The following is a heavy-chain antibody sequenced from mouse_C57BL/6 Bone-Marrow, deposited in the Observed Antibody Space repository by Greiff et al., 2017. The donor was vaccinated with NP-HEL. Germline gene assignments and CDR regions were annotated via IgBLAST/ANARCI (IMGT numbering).Heavy chain of an antibody. Sequence: EVQLVESGGDLVKPGGSLKLSCAASGFTFSSYGMSWVRQTPDQRLEWVATISSGGSYTYYPDIVKGRFTISRDNAKNTLYLQMSSLKSEDTAMYYCASPYDYDVAWFAYWGQGTLVTVSA. J-gene: IGHJ3*01. CDR2: ISSGGSYT. V-gene: IGHV5-6*01. CDR3: ASPYDYDVAWFAY. D-gene: IGHD2-4*01. CDR1: GFTFSSYG.